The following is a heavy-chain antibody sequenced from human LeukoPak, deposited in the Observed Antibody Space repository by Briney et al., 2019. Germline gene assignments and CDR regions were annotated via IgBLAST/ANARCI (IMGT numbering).Heavy chain of an antibody. V-gene: IGHV4-61*09. CDR2: IYSGGST. CDR1: GGSINSGTYY. CDR3: ARGSYCGITRRHTYYYMDV. D-gene: IGHD3-10*01. J-gene: IGHJ6*03. Sequence: SETLSLTCTVSGGSINSGTYYWSWIRQPADKGLEWIGHIYSGGSTNYNPSLKSRVTISADTSKTQVSLRLSSVTAADTAVYYCARGSYCGITRRHTYYYMDVWGKGTTVTVSS.